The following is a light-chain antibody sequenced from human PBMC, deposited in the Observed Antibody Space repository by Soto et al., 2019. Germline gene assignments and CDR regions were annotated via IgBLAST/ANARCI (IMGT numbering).Light chain of an antibody. V-gene: IGLV1-44*01. CDR2: SQN. Sequence: QSVLTQPPSAPGTPGQRVTISCSGSSSNIGSNSVNWYRQLAGTAPKLLIYSQNQRPSGVPDRFSGSKSGTSASLAISGLQSEDEADYFCAAWDDSLTGYVFGTGTKVTVL. CDR1: SSNIGSNS. CDR3: AAWDDSLTGYV. J-gene: IGLJ1*01.